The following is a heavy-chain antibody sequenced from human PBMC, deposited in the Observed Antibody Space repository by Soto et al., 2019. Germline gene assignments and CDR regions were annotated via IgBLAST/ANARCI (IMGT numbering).Heavy chain of an antibody. CDR2: ISGSGGST. CDR3: ARLEAAAGYNWFDP. CDR1: GFTFSSYA. V-gene: IGHV3-23*01. Sequence: GGSLRLSCAASGFTFSSYAMSWVRQAPGKGLEWVSAISGSGGSTYYAGSVKGRFTISRDNSKNTLYLQMNSLRAEDTAVYYCARLEAAAGYNWFDPWGQGTLVTVSS. D-gene: IGHD6-13*01. J-gene: IGHJ5*02.